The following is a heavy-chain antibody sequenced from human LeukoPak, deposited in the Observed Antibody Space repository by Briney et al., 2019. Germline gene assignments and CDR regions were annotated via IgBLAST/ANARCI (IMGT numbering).Heavy chain of an antibody. V-gene: IGHV6-1*01. Sequence: SQTLSLTCAISGDSVSNNYAAWNWIRQSPSRGLEWLGRTYYRSKWYNDYAVSVRGRITINPDTSKNQFSLQLNSVTPEDTAVYYCARVDRAISISGTLGDWGQEPGSPSPQ. CDR1: GDSVSNNYAA. D-gene: IGHD1-7*01. CDR3: ARVDRAISISGTLGD. J-gene: IGHJ4*01. CDR2: TYYRSKWYN.